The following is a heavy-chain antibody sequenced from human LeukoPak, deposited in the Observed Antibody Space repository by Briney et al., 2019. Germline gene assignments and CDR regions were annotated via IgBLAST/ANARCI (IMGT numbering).Heavy chain of an antibody. D-gene: IGHD1-7*01. CDR3: AREGLNWNYDYPDY. J-gene: IGHJ4*02. Sequence: EGSLRLSCAASGSTFSSYWMHWVRQAPRKGLVWVSRINSDGSSTSYADSVKGRFTISRDNAKNTLYLQMNSLRAEDTAVYYCAREGLNWNYDYPDYWGQGTLVTVSS. CDR2: INSDGSST. V-gene: IGHV3-74*01. CDR1: GSTFSSYW.